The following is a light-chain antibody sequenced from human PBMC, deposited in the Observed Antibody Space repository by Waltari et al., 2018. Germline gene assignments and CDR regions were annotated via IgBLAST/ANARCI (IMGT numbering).Light chain of an antibody. CDR2: GAS. Sequence: EIVMTQSPGTLSVSPGERATLTCRASQSVSNTLPWYQQKPGQAPRLLIYGASTRANGIPARFSGSGSGTEFTITISSMRSEDFVIYYCQQYNAWVTFGGGTKVEI. CDR3: QQYNAWVT. CDR1: QSVSNT. J-gene: IGKJ4*01. V-gene: IGKV3-15*01.